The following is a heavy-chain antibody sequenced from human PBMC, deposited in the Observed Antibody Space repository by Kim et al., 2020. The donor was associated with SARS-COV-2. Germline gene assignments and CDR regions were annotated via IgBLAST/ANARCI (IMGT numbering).Heavy chain of an antibody. Sequence: SETLSLTCTVSGGSISSSSYYWGWIRQPPGKGLEWIGSIYYSGSTYYNPSLKSRVTISVDTSKNQFSLKLSSVTAADTAVYYCARAELLRYFDWLPHAPASDAFDIWGQGTMVTVSS. CDR3: ARAELLRYFDWLPHAPASDAFDI. V-gene: IGHV4-39*01. CDR1: GGSISSSSYY. CDR2: IYYSGST. D-gene: IGHD3-9*01. J-gene: IGHJ3*02.